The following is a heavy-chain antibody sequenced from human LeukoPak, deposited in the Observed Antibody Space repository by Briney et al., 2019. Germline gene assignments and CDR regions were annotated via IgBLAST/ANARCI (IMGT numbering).Heavy chain of an antibody. Sequence: PGGSLRLSCAASGFTFDDYAMHWVRQAPGKGLEWVSGISWNSGSIGYADSVKGRFTISRDNAKNSLYLQMNSLRAEDTALYYCAKGGFDDILTGYNNPPDYWGQGTLVTVSS. D-gene: IGHD3-9*01. V-gene: IGHV3-9*01. CDR3: AKGGFDDILTGYNNPPDY. J-gene: IGHJ4*02. CDR2: ISWNSGSI. CDR1: GFTFDDYA.